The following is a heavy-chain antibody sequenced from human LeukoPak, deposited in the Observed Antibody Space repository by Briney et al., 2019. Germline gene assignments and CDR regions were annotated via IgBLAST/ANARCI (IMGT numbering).Heavy chain of an antibody. D-gene: IGHD2-2*02. Sequence: ASVKVSCKASGYTFTSYDIHWVRQATGQGLEWMGWMNSNSGNTGYAQKFQGRVTITRNTSISTAYMELCSLRSEDTAVYYCARGCSSTSCYTGLDIWGQGTMVTVSS. V-gene: IGHV1-8*03. CDR3: ARGCSSTSCYTGLDI. CDR2: MNSNSGNT. J-gene: IGHJ3*02. CDR1: GYTFTSYD.